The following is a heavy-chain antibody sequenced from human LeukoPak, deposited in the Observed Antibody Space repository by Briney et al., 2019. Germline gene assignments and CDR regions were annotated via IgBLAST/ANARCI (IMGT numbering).Heavy chain of an antibody. Sequence: GESLKISFKGSGYSFTSYWIGWVRQMPGKGLEWMGIIYPGDSDTRYSPSFQGQVTISADKSISTAYLQWSSLKASDTAMYHCARLHFHFGEFPLDYWGQGTLVTVSS. CDR1: GYSFTSYW. D-gene: IGHD3-10*01. V-gene: IGHV5-51*01. CDR2: IYPGDSDT. J-gene: IGHJ4*02. CDR3: ARLHFHFGEFPLDY.